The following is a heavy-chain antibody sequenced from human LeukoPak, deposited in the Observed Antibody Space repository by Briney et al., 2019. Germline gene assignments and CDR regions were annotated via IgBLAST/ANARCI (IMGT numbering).Heavy chain of an antibody. CDR3: AKGVAYGQYYFDY. J-gene: IGHJ4*02. CDR1: GFTYA. D-gene: IGHD3-10*01. V-gene: IGHV3-9*01. CDR2: ISWNSGSI. Sequence: GGSLRLSCVASGFTYAVTWVRQAPGKGLEWVSGISWNSGSIGYADSVKGRFTISRDNAKNSLYLQMNSLRPEDTALYYCAKGVAYGQYYFDYWGQGTLVTVSS.